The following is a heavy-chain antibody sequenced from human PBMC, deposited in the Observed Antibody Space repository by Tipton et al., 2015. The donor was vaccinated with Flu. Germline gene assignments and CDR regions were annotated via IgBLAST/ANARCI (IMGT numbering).Heavy chain of an antibody. CDR2: IHHTGNT. Sequence: LRLSCAVSGYSISSTTYWGWIRQPPGKGLEWIGSIHHTGNTHYNPSLKSRVTMSVDTSRKQFSLKLSSVTAADTAMYYCARPAGHGYNSPHFDYWGQGTLVTVSS. J-gene: IGHJ4*02. V-gene: IGHV4-38-2*01. CDR3: ARPAGHGYNSPHFDY. D-gene: IGHD5-24*01. CDR1: GYSISSTTY.